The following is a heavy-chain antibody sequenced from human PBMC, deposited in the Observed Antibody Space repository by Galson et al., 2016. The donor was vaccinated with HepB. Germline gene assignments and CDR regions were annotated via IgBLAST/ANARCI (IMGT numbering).Heavy chain of an antibody. CDR1: GDSVSSHSAA. J-gene: IGHJ6*02. D-gene: IGHD1-1*01. V-gene: IGHV6-1*01. Sequence: CAISGDSVSSHSAAWNWIRQSPSRGLEWLGRTYYRSKWYSDYAVSVKRRIIVNPDTSKNQFSLQLNSVTPEDTAVYYCVEQRNGAPYGMDVWGQGTTVTVSS. CDR3: VEQRNGAPYGMDV. CDR2: TYYRSKWYS.